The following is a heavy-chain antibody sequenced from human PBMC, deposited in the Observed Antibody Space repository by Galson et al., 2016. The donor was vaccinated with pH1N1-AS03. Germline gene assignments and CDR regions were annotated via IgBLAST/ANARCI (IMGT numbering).Heavy chain of an antibody. Sequence: SVKVSCKASGYIFAVYYIHWVRRAPGQGLEWLGRINPNTGVTNFGQKVQGRVTMTRDTSINTAFMELNRLRSDDTAVYYCARENIVGASSIDFWGQGTLVTVSS. J-gene: IGHJ4*02. CDR3: ARENIVGASSIDF. V-gene: IGHV1-2*06. CDR2: INPNTGVT. CDR1: GYIFAVYY. D-gene: IGHD1-26*01.